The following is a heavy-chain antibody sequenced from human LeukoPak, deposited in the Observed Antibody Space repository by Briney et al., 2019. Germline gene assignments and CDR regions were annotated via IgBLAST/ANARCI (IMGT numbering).Heavy chain of an antibody. CDR2: IPYDGSNK. V-gene: IGHV3-30*18. D-gene: IGHD2-2*02. J-gene: IGHJ5*01. CDR1: GSTFSSYG. Sequence: GGSLRLSCAASGSTFSSYGMHWVRQAPGKGLEWVAVIPYDGSNKYYTDSVKGRFTISRDNSKNTLYLQMNSLRAEDTAVYYCAKNRVPTAITPDSWGQGTLVTVSS. CDR3: AKNRVPTAITPDS.